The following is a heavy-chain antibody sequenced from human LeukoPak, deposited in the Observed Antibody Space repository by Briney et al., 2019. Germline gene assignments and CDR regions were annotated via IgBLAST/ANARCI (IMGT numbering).Heavy chain of an antibody. J-gene: IGHJ4*02. CDR3: AREGSSRWELLFWYSFDY. CDR1: GYTFTGYY. CDR2: INPNSGGT. Sequence: GASVKVSCKASGYTFTGYYMHWVRQAPGQGLEWMGWINPNSGGTNYAQKFQGRVTMTRDTSISTAYMELSRLRSDDTAVYYCAREGSSRWELLFWYSFDYWGQGTLVTVSS. V-gene: IGHV1-2*02. D-gene: IGHD1-26*01.